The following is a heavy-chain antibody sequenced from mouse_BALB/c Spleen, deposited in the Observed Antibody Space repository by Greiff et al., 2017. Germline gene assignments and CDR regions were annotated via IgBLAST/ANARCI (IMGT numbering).Heavy chain of an antibody. J-gene: IGHJ4*01. CDR3: TRERAYDYGRGYYAMDY. CDR2: IYPGSGST. Sequence: LQQPGSELVRPGASVKLSCKASGYTFTSYWMHWVKQRPGQGLEWIGNIYPGSGSTNYDEKFKSKATLTVDTSSSTAYMQLSSLTSEDSAVYYCTRERAYDYGRGYYAMDYWGQGTSVTVSS. V-gene: IGHV1S22*01. CDR1: GYTFTSYW. D-gene: IGHD2-4*01.